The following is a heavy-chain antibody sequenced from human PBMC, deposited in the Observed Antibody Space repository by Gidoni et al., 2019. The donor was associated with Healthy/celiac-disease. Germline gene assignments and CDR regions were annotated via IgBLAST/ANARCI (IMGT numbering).Heavy chain of an antibody. Sequence: QVPLVQSGAEAKKPGASVKVSCKASGYTFTGSYMHWVRPAPGQGLECMGRINPNSGGTNYAQKFQGRVTMTRDTSISTAYMELSRLRSDDTAVYYCARDPSGVGWLRPDWYFDLWGRGTLVTVSS. CDR1: GYTFTGSY. V-gene: IGHV1-2*06. CDR2: INPNSGGT. D-gene: IGHD5-12*01. J-gene: IGHJ2*01. CDR3: ARDPSGVGWLRPDWYFDL.